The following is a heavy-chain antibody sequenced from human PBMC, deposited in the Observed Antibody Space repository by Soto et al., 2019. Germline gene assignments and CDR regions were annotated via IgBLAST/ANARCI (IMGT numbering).Heavy chain of an antibody. CDR3: AKDLTSMVRVVLPSP. CDR2: ISGSGVIT. Sequence: EVQLLQSGGGWVQPGGSLRLSCAASGFTFSNYAMAWVRQAPGKGLEWVSSISGSGVITYYADSVQGRFTIYRDNSNNTPTVQMNSLRVEDTAINYCAKDLTSMVRVVLPSPWGQGILVTVSS. D-gene: IGHD3-10*01. V-gene: IGHV3-23*01. CDR1: GFTFSNYA. J-gene: IGHJ5*02.